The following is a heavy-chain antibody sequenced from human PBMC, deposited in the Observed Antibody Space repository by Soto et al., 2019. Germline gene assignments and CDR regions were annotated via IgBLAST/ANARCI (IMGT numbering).Heavy chain of an antibody. CDR1: GYTFTSYD. J-gene: IGHJ3*02. CDR2: MNPNSGNT. V-gene: IGHV1-8*01. CDR3: ARERGAVEI. Sequence: QVQLLQSGAEVKKPGASVKVSCKASGYTFTSYDINWVRQATGQGLEWMGWMNPNSGNTGYAQKFHGRVTMTRNTSTITAFMELSSLRSEDTAVYYCARERGAVEIWGQWTMVTVSS.